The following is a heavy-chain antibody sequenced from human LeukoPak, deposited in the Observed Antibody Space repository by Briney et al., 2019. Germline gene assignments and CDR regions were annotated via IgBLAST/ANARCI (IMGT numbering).Heavy chain of an antibody. J-gene: IGHJ6*03. Sequence: ASVKVSCKASGYSSSNYGISWVRQAPGQGLEWMGWIHIYRGNTNYAQKFQGRVTMTTDTSTSTVYMEVRGLGSDDTAVYYCARVFKDYDTNYYYTDVWGKGTTVTISS. V-gene: IGHV1-18*01. D-gene: IGHD3-22*01. CDR2: IHIYRGNT. CDR1: GYSSSNYG. CDR3: ARVFKDYDTNYYYTDV.